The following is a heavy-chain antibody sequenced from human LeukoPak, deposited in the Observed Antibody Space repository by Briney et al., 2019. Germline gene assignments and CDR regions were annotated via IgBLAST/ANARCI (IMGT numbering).Heavy chain of an antibody. V-gene: IGHV1-18*01. J-gene: IGHJ4*02. D-gene: IGHD3-10*01. Sequence: GASVKVSCKASGYTFTSYGISWVRQAPGQGLEGMGWISANNGKTNYAQKLQGRVTMTTDTSTKTAYMELRRLRSDDTAVYYRARETYASGSYFTDYWGQGTLVTVSS. CDR1: GYTFTSYG. CDR2: ISANNGKT. CDR3: ARETYASGSYFTDY.